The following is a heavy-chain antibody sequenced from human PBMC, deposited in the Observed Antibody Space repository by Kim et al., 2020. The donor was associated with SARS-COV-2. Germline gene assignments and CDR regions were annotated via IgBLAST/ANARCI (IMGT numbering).Heavy chain of an antibody. Sequence: GGSLRLSCAASGFTFSNAWMSWVRQAPGKGLEWVGRIKSKTDGGTTDYAAPVKGRFTISRDDSKNTLYLQMNSLKTEDTAVYYCTTEGIAVAGTAFDIWGQGTMVTVSS. D-gene: IGHD6-19*01. CDR1: GFTFSNAW. CDR2: IKSKTDGGTT. CDR3: TTEGIAVAGTAFDI. V-gene: IGHV3-15*01. J-gene: IGHJ3*02.